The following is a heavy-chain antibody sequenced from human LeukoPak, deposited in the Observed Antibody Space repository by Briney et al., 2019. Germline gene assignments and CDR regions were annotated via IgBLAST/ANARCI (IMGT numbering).Heavy chain of an antibody. CDR2: IYYSGST. D-gene: IGHD6-19*01. Sequence: SETLSLTCTVSGGSISSSSYYWGWIRQPPGKGLEWIGSIYYSGSTYYNPSLKSRVTISVDTSKNQFSLKLSSVTAADTAVYYCAKDLAGSGWWDAFDIWGQGTMVTVSS. V-gene: IGHV4-39*07. CDR1: GGSISSSSYY. CDR3: AKDLAGSGWWDAFDI. J-gene: IGHJ3*02.